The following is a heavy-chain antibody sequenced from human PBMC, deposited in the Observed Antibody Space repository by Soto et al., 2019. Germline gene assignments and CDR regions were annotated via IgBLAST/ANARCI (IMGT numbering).Heavy chain of an antibody. CDR2: IYYSGSA. D-gene: IGHD3-22*01. V-gene: IGHV4-31*03. CDR1: GGSISSGGYY. CDR3: ARAXYYYDSSGYYGPAAFDI. Sequence: TSETLSLTCTVSGGSISSGGYYWSWIRQHPGKGVEWIGYIYYSGSAYYNPSLKSRVTISVDTSKNQFSLRLSSVTAADTAVYYCARAXYYYDSSGYYGPAAFDIWGQGTMVTVSS. J-gene: IGHJ3*02.